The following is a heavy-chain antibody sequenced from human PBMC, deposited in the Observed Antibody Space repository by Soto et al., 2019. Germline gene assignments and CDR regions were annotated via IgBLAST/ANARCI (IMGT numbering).Heavy chain of an antibody. Sequence: PSETLSLTCAVSGGSISSGGYSWSWIRQPPGKGLEWIGYIYYSGSTNYNPSLKSRVTISVDTSKNQFSLKLSSVTAADTAVYYCARGIRFLEWLSPYYFDYWGQGTLVTVSS. CDR2: IYYSGST. J-gene: IGHJ4*02. D-gene: IGHD3-3*01. CDR3: ARGIRFLEWLSPYYFDY. CDR1: GGSISSGGYS. V-gene: IGHV4-61*08.